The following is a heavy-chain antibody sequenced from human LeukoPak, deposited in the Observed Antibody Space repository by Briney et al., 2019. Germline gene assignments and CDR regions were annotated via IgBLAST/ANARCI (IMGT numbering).Heavy chain of an antibody. J-gene: IGHJ5*02. D-gene: IGHD6-19*01. CDR1: GFTFSSYA. V-gene: IGHV3-23*01. Sequence: GGSLRLSCAASGFTFSSYAMSWVRQAPGKGLEWVSAISGSGGSTYYADSVKGWFTISRDNSKNTLYLQMNSLRAEDTAVYYCTSSQWLVLNWFDPWGQGTLVTVSS. CDR3: TSSQWLVLNWFDP. CDR2: ISGSGGST.